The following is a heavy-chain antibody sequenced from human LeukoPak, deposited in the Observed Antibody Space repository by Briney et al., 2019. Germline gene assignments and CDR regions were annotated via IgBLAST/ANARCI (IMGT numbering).Heavy chain of an antibody. CDR3: ARTHYYNYNMDV. V-gene: IGHV4-59*01. CDR2: IYYSGST. J-gene: IGHJ6*03. Sequence: SETLSLTCTVSGGSIRSNYWSWIRQPPGKGLEWIGYIYYSGSTNYNPSLKSRVSISVDTSKNQFSLKLTSVTAADTAVYFCARTHYYNYNMDVWGKGTTVTVSS. CDR1: GGSIRSNY.